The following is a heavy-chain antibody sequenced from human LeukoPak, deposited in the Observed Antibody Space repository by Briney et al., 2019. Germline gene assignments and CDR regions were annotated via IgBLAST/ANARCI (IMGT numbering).Heavy chain of an antibody. CDR3: ARGGFLGYDPPLFARYNNCFDP. V-gene: IGHV4-31*03. J-gene: IGHJ5*02. CDR1: GGSISSGGYY. CDR2: IYYSGST. Sequence: SETLSLTCTVSGGSISSGGYYWSWIRQHPGKGLEWIGYIYYSGSTYYNPSLKSRVTISVDTSKNQFSLKLSSVTAADTAVYYCARGGFLGYDPPLFARYNNCFDPWGQGTLVTVSS. D-gene: IGHD1-1*01.